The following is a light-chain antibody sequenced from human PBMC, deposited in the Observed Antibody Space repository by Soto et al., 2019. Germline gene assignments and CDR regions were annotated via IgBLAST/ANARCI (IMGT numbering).Light chain of an antibody. J-gene: IGLJ3*02. CDR1: SSDIGAGYD. Sequence: QCVLTQPPSVSGAPGQRVTISCTGSSSDIGAGYDVHWYQHLPGTAPKLLIYGNTNRPSGVPDRFSGSKSGTSASLAITGLQAEDEADYYCQSYDSSLSALFGGGTKLTVL. V-gene: IGLV1-40*01. CDR3: QSYDSSLSAL. CDR2: GNT.